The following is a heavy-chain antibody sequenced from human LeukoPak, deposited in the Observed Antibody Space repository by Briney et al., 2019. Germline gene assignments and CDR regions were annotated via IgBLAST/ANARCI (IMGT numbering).Heavy chain of an antibody. D-gene: IGHD2-21*01. Sequence: PGGSLRLSCAASGFTFTSFGMHWVRQAPGKGLEWGAFIRNDGDVIYYAESVKGRFTISRDNSKNTVYLQLNSLRAEDTAVYYCAKDLMSIKALIPWDYWGQGTLVTVSP. CDR3: AKDLMSIKALIPWDY. V-gene: IGHV3-30*02. CDR1: GFTFTSFG. CDR2: IRNDGDVI. J-gene: IGHJ4*02.